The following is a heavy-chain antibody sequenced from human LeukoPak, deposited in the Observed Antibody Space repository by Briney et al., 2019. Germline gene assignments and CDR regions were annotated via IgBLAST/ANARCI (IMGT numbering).Heavy chain of an antibody. D-gene: IGHD6-19*01. J-gene: IGHJ4*02. V-gene: IGHV3-30*18. CDR3: AKTAIAVAGPSFDY. CDR1: GFTFSSYG. CDR2: ISYDGSNK. Sequence: GGSLRLSCAASGFTFSSYGMHWVRQAPGKGLEWVAVISYDGSNKYYADSVKGRFTISRDNSKNTLYLQMNSLRAEDTAVYYCAKTAIAVAGPSFDYWAREPWSPSPQ.